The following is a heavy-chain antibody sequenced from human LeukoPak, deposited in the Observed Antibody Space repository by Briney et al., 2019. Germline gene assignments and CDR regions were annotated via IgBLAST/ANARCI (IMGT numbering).Heavy chain of an antibody. V-gene: IGHV4-34*01. CDR2: INHSGST. J-gene: IGHJ4*02. D-gene: IGHD3-22*01. CDR1: GGSFSGYY. Sequence: SETLSLTCAVYGGSFSGYYWSWIRQPPGKGLEWIGEINHSGSTNYNPFLKSRVTISVDTSKNQFSLKLSSVTAADTAVYYCARGPLYDSSGYYHGGFDYWGQGTLVTVSS. CDR3: ARGPLYDSSGYYHGGFDY.